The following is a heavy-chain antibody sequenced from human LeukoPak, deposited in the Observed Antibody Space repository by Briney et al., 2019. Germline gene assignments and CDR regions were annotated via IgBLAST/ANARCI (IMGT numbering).Heavy chain of an antibody. Sequence: GESLKISCKGSGYRFTSYWIGWVRQMPGKGLGWMGIIYPGDSDTRYSPSFQGQVTISADKSISTDYLQRSRLKASDTAMYYCARGTTYYDILTGSFDYWGQGTLVTVSS. CDR3: ARGTTYYDILTGSFDY. J-gene: IGHJ4*02. CDR2: IYPGDSDT. CDR1: GYRFTSYW. D-gene: IGHD3-9*01. V-gene: IGHV5-51*01.